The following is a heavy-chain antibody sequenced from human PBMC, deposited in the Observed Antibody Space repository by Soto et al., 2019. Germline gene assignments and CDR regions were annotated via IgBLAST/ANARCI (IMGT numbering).Heavy chain of an antibody. J-gene: IGHJ6*02. V-gene: IGHV4-31*03. CDR1: GGSISSGGYY. Sequence: QVQLQESGPGLVKPSQTLSLTCTVSGGSISSGGYYWSWIRQHPGKGLEWIGYIYYSGSTYYNPSLKSRVTISVDTSKNQFSLKLSSVTAADTAVYYCARDQGSAAAGHTPYYYYYYGMDVWGQGTTVTVSS. CDR2: IYYSGST. CDR3: ARDQGSAAAGHTPYYYYYYGMDV. D-gene: IGHD6-13*01.